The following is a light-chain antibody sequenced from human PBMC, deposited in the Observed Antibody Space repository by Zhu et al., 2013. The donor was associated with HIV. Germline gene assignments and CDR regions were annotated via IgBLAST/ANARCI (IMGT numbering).Light chain of an antibody. CDR3: QQYGTLPWT. CDR2: GAS. CDR1: QTVSNNF. Sequence: EIVLTQSPGTLSLSPGERVTLSCRASQTVSNNFLAWYQQKTGQAPRVLVFGASSRASGVPDRFSGSGSGTDFTLTISRLESEDFAVYYCQQYGTLPWTFGQGTKV. V-gene: IGKV3-20*01. J-gene: IGKJ1*01.